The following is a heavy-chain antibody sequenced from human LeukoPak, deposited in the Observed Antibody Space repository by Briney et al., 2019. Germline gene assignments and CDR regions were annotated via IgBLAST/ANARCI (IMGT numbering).Heavy chain of an antibody. V-gene: IGHV4-39*07. J-gene: IGHJ4*02. CDR3: ARDRGFESSGSYLGG. Sequence: SETLSLTCTVSGGSISSSSYYWGWIRQPPGKGLEWIGSIYYSGSTYYNPSLKSRVTISVDTSKNQFSLKLSSVTAADTAVYYCARDRGFESSGSYLGGWGQGTLVTVSS. CDR1: GGSISSSSYY. D-gene: IGHD1-26*01. CDR2: IYYSGST.